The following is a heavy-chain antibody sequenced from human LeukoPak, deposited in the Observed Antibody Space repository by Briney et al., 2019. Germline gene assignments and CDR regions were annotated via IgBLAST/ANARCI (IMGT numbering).Heavy chain of an antibody. D-gene: IGHD6-19*01. CDR3: AKRSAESSGYFDS. V-gene: IGHV3-23*01. J-gene: IGHJ4*02. Sequence: GGSLRLSCAASGFTFDDYGMSWVRQAPGKGLEWVSAITGSGTFTDYADSVKGRFTISRDNSKNTLYLQMNSLRAEDTAIYYCAKRSAESSGYFDSWGQGTLVTVSS. CDR1: GFTFDDYG. CDR2: ITGSGTFT.